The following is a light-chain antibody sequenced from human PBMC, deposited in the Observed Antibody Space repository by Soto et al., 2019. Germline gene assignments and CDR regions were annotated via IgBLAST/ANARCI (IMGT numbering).Light chain of an antibody. J-gene: IGLJ3*02. V-gene: IGLV1-47*02. CDR2: SDR. CDR1: SSNIGNNY. Sequence: QAVVTQPPSASGTPGQRVTISCSGSSSNIGNNYLYWYQQLPGTAPKLLIYSDRQRPSGVPDRFSGSKSGTSASLAISGLRSQDEADYFCAAWDDSLSGPVFGGGTKLTVL. CDR3: AAWDDSLSGPV.